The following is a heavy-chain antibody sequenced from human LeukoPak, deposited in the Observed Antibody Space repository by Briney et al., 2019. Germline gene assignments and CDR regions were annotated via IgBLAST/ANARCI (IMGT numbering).Heavy chain of an antibody. D-gene: IGHD3-3*01. CDR1: GFTFSSYG. CDR2: ISGSGGST. CDR3: ARDRPLYYDFWSGYYYLDY. J-gene: IGHJ4*02. Sequence: PGGSLRLSCAASGFTFSSYGMSWVRQAPGKGLEWVSAISGSGGSTYYADSVKGRFTISRDNAKNSLYLQMNSLRAEDTAVYYCARDRPLYYDFWSGYYYLDYWGQGTLVTVSS. V-gene: IGHV3-23*01.